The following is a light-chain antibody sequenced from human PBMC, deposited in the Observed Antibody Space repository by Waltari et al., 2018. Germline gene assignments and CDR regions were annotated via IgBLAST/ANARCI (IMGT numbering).Light chain of an antibody. CDR2: YAN. CDR3: QQGNSNPHS. CDR1: QGISSY. V-gene: IGKV1-13*02. J-gene: IGKJ2*03. Sequence: IQMSRSPSSLSASVGDRVTITCRASQGISSYLNWYQQKPGKAPKLLIYYANSLASGVPSRFSGSGSGTEFTLTISSLQPEDFATYYCQQGNSNPHSFGQGTKVEIK.